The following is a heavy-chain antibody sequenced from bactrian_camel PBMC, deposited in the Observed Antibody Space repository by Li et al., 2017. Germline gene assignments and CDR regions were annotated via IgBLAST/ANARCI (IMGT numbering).Heavy chain of an antibody. Sequence: VQLVESGGGSVQAGGSLRLSCKVSGHSRRSNCVGWYRLPPGRAPAEREGIAAIRRDGGETWHAASEKGRFAISHDNAESTVYLEMTSLKVEDSGMYRCAAVLCGSVRTGTLRATDWGQGTQVTVS. D-gene: IGHD7*01. CDR2: IRRDGGET. CDR1: GHSRRSNC. CDR3: AAVLCGSVRTGTLRATD. J-gene: IGHJ4*01. V-gene: IGHV3S54*01.